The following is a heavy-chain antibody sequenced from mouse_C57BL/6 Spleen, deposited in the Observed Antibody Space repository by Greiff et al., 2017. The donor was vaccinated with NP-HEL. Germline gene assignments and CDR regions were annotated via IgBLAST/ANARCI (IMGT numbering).Heavy chain of an antibody. Sequence: QVQLQQPGAELVKPGASVKMSCKASGYTFTSYWITWVKQRPGQGLEWIGDIYPGSGSTNYNEKFKGKATLTVDTSSSTAYMQLSSLTSEDSAVYYCARGTNWDGGDFDYWGQGTTLTVSS. J-gene: IGHJ2*01. V-gene: IGHV1-55*01. D-gene: IGHD4-1*02. CDR3: ARGTNWDGGDFDY. CDR1: GYTFTSYW. CDR2: IYPGSGST.